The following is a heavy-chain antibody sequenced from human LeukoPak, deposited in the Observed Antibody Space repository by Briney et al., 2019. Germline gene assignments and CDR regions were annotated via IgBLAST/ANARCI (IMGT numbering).Heavy chain of an antibody. Sequence: SGGSLRLSCAASGFTFSSYAMSWVRQAPGKGLEWVSGISGSGGGSTYYADSVKGRFTISRDNSKNTLYLQMSSLRAEDTAIYYCAKGAVKSAPSDYWGQGTLVTVSS. CDR2: ISGSGGGST. CDR3: AKGAVKSAPSDY. CDR1: GFTFSSYA. J-gene: IGHJ4*02. D-gene: IGHD2/OR15-2a*01. V-gene: IGHV3-23*01.